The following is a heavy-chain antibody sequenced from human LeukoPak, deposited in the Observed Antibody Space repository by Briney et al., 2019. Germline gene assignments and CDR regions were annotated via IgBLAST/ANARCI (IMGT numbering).Heavy chain of an antibody. CDR2: IKQDGSEK. CDR1: GFTFSSYW. D-gene: IGHD1-1*01. CDR3: ARVGRHNYYYYYYGMDV. V-gene: IGHV3-7*01. J-gene: IGHJ6*02. Sequence: GGSLRLSCAASGFTFSSYWMSWVRQAPGKGLEWVANIKQDGSEKYYVDSVKGRFTISRDNAKNLLYLQMNSLRAEDTAVYYCARVGRHNYYYYYYGMDVWGQGTTVTASS.